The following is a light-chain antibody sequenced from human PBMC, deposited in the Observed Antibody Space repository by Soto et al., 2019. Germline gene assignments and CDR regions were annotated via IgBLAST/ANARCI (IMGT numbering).Light chain of an antibody. CDR3: SSYTSTMNNV. CDR1: SSDVGGFNS. CDR2: DVV. V-gene: IGLV2-14*03. J-gene: IGLJ6*01. Sequence: QSALTQPASVSGSPGQSITISCTGTSSDVGGFNSVSWYQLRPGTAPKLILYDVVDRPSGVSYRFSGSNSGNTASLTISGLQHAEEADSLSSSYTSTMNNVFGSVTKVTVL.